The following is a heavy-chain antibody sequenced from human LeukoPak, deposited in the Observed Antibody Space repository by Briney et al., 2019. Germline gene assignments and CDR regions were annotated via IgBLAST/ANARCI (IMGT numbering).Heavy chain of an antibody. D-gene: IGHD3-22*01. CDR2: ITGDGGTT. J-gene: IGHJ6*02. CDR1: GFTFDDHA. CDR3: TKVFTFYYDSSGYYYVGRDYTYGMDV. Sequence: PGGSLRLSCVASGFTFDDHAMHWVRQVPGKGPEWVSVITGDGGTTYYADSVTGRFTISRDNSKKSLYLQMNSLRTEDTALYYCTKVFTFYYDSSGYYYVGRDYTYGMDVWGQGTTVTVSS. V-gene: IGHV3-43*02.